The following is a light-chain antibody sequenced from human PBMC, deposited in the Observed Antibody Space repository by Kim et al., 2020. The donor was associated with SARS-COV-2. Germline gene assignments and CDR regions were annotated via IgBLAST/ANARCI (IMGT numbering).Light chain of an antibody. J-gene: IGLJ3*02. CDR3: QTWGTDCWV. V-gene: IGLV4-69*01. CDR2: LNSDGSH. Sequence: QPVLTQSPSASASLGASVKLTCTLSSGHSSYAIAWLQQQPEKGPRYLMKLNSDGSHNKGDGIPDRFSGSSSGAVRYLTISSLQSEDEADYYCQTWGTDCWVFGGGTQLTVL. CDR1: SGHSSYA.